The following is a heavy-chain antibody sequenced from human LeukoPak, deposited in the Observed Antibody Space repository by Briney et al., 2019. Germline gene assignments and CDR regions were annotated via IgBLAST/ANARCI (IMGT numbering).Heavy chain of an antibody. D-gene: IGHD2-15*01. Sequence: GGSLRLSCSASGFPFSSYAMHWVRQAPGKRLEYVSAISDSGGSTYYADSVKGRFTISRDNSKNTLYLQMSSLRAEGTAVYFCVRGYSFGPYGMDVWGQGTTVTVSS. CDR3: VRGYSFGPYGMDV. J-gene: IGHJ6*02. CDR2: ISDSGGST. V-gene: IGHV3-64D*09. CDR1: GFPFSSYA.